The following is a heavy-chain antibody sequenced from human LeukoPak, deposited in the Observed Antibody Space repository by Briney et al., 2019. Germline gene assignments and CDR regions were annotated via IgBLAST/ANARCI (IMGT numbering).Heavy chain of an antibody. CDR3: ARQPRATTFDAFDI. CDR2: FYYGGGT. CDR1: GASISSDNYY. D-gene: IGHD1-26*01. V-gene: IGHV4-39*01. J-gene: IGHJ3*02. Sequence: KPSETLSLTCTVSGASISSDNYYWGWIRQPPGKGLEWIGSFYYGGGTFYNASLKSRLTMSVDTSENQFSLKLTSVTATDTAVYYCARQPRATTFDAFDIWGQGTMVTVSS.